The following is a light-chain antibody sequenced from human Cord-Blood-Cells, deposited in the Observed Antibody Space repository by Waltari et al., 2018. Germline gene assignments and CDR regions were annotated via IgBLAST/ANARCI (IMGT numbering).Light chain of an antibody. CDR3: QQYYSYPYT. Sequence: AIRMTQSPSSLSASTGHRVNITCRASQGISSYLAWYQQKPGKAPKLLIYAASTLQSGVPSRFSGSGSGTDFTLTISCLQSEDFATYYCQQYYSYPYTFGQGTKLEIK. V-gene: IGKV1-8*01. CDR1: QGISSY. J-gene: IGKJ2*01. CDR2: AAS.